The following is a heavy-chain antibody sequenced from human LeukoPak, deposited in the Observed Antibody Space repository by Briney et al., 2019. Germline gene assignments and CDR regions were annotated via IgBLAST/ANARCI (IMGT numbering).Heavy chain of an antibody. V-gene: IGHV1-18*01. CDR2: ISAYNGNT. CDR3: ARDTWYIVVVPAASIDY. J-gene: IGHJ4*02. CDR1: GYTFTRYG. D-gene: IGHD2-2*01. Sequence: ASVKVSCKASGYTFTRYGISWVRQAPGQGPEWMGWISAYNGNTNYAQKLQGRVTMTTDISTSTAYMEQRSLRSDDTAVYYCARDTWYIVVVPAASIDYWGQGTLVTVSS.